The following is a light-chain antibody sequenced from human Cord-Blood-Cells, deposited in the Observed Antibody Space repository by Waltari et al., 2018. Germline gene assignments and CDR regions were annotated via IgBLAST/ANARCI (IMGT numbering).Light chain of an antibody. Sequence: DIQMTQSPSSLSASVGDRVTITCRASQGISNYLAWYQQKPGKVPKLLIYAASTLQSGGPSRLSGSRSGTDFTLTISSRQPEDVATDYCQKYNGAPWTFGQGTKVEIK. V-gene: IGKV1-27*01. CDR1: QGISNY. CDR3: QKYNGAPWT. J-gene: IGKJ1*01. CDR2: AAS.